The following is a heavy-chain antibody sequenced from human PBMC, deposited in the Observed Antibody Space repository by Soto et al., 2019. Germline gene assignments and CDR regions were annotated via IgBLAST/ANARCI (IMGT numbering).Heavy chain of an antibody. V-gene: IGHV1-69*02. CDR3: ARYKGYCSDTSCPDFDY. D-gene: IGHD2-15*01. Sequence: VQLVQSGAEVKKPGSSVKVSCKASGGTLSSYTFSWVRHAPGQGLGWMGRVIPNLGVTNYAKKFQGRFTIVVDTSTSTAYMELNSLRYEDTALYYCARYKGYCSDTSCPDFDYWGQGTLVTVSS. CDR2: VIPNLGVT. CDR1: GGTLSSYT. J-gene: IGHJ4*02.